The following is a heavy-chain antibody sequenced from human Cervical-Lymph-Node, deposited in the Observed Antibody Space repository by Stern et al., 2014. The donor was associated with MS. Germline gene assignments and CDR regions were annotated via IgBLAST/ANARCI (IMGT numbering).Heavy chain of an antibody. D-gene: IGHD3-22*01. Sequence: QVTLKESGPALVKPTQTLTLTCTVSGFSLSTSGVGVAWIRQPPGKALEWLAPLYWDEDERYSPSLKRRLTVTKDTSKNQVVLTMTNMDPVDTATYYCAHNRVYYDSIGSRGYDIWGQGTTVIVSS. V-gene: IGHV2-5*02. J-gene: IGHJ3*02. CDR2: LYWDEDE. CDR3: AHNRVYYDSIGSRGYDI. CDR1: GFSLSTSGVG.